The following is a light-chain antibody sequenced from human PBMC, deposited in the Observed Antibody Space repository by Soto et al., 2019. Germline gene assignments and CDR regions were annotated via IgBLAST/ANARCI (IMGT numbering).Light chain of an antibody. V-gene: IGKV3-20*01. J-gene: IGKJ3*01. CDR2: GAS. CDR3: QQYGSSFT. CDR1: QSVSSSY. Sequence: EIVLTQSPGTLSLSPGEGATLSCRASQSVSSSYLSWYQQKPGQPPRLLIYGASSRATVIPDRFSGSGSGTVFTLTISTLEPEDFAVYYCQQYGSSFTFGPGTKVDIK.